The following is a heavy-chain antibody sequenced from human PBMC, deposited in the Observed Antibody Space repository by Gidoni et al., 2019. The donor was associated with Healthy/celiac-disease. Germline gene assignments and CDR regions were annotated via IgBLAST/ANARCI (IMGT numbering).Heavy chain of an antibody. CDR3: ARQPGIAAAGTKYNWFDP. CDR2: IDPSDSYT. CDR1: GYSFTSYW. V-gene: IGHV5-10-1*03. Sequence: EVQLVQSGAEVKKPGESLRISCKGSGYSFTSYWISWVRQMPGKGLEWMGRIDPSDSYTNYSPSFQGHVTISADKSISTAYLQWSSLKASDTAMYYCARQPGIAAAGTKYNWFDPWGQGTLVTVSS. D-gene: IGHD6-13*01. J-gene: IGHJ5*02.